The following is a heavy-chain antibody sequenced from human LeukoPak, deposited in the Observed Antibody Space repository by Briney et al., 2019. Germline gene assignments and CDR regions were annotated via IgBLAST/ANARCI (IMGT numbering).Heavy chain of an antibody. CDR3: AREESGGYFDY. CDR2: SNPTGRST. V-gene: IGHV1-46*01. CDR1: GYTLTNYY. Sequence: ASVKGSCKASGYTLTNYYIHWVRQAPGQGLEWMGLSNPTGRSTNYAQKFRGRVTITRDTSTTTVYMELSSVRSEDTAVYCCAREESGGYFDYWGQGTLVTVSS. D-gene: IGHD2-8*02. J-gene: IGHJ4*02.